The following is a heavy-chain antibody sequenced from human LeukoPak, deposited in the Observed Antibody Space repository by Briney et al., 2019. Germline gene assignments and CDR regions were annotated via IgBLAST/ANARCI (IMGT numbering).Heavy chain of an antibody. CDR2: INPNNGGT. D-gene: IGHD2-21*02. Sequence: GASVKVSCKASGYSFTGYYMNWVRQAPGQGLEWMGWINPNNGGTNYAQKFQGRVTMTRDTSISTAYMDLRRLRSDATAVYYCAREPLTAYCGGDCYRDAFDIWGQGTMVTVSS. CDR3: AREPLTAYCGGDCYRDAFDI. V-gene: IGHV1-2*02. CDR1: GYSFTGYY. J-gene: IGHJ3*02.